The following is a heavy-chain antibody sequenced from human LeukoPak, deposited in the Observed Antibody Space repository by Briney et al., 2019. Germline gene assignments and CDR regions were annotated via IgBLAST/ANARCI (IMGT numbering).Heavy chain of an antibody. V-gene: IGHV3-53*01. CDR1: GFTVSSNY. J-gene: IGHJ4*02. CDR3: ARDGCSTISCQYFDY. CDR2: IYSSGST. D-gene: IGHD2-2*01. Sequence: GGSLRLSCAASGFTVSSNYMSWVRQAPGKGLEWVSVIYSSGSTEHADSVKGRFTTSRDNSKNTLYLQMNSLRAEDTAVYYCARDGCSTISCQYFDYWGQGALATVSS.